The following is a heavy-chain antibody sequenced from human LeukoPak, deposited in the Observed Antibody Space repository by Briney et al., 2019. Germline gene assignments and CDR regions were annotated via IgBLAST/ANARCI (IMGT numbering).Heavy chain of an antibody. J-gene: IGHJ4*02. CDR3: ARAGYSGYNAL. Sequence: GGSLRLSCAASGFTFSSYWISWVRQAPGKGLEWVANIKQDGSEKYYVDSVKGRVTISRDNAKNSLYLLMNGLRAEDTGVCYCARAGYSGYNALWGQGTLVTVSS. CDR1: GFTFSSYW. CDR2: IKQDGSEK. V-gene: IGHV3-7*01. D-gene: IGHD5-12*01.